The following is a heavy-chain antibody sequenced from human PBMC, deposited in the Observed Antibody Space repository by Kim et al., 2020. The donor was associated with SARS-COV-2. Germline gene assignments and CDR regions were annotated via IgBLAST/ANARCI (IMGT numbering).Heavy chain of an antibody. CDR1: GFTFSSYS. CDR2: ISSSSSYI. D-gene: IGHD6-19*01. CDR3: ARGVAVAGLNWFDP. Sequence: GGSLRLSCAASGFTFSSYSMNWVRQAPGKGLEWVSSISSSSSYIYYADSVKGRFTISRDNAKTSLYLQMNSLRAEDTAVYYCARGVAVAGLNWFDPWGQGTLVTVSS. V-gene: IGHV3-21*01. J-gene: IGHJ5*02.